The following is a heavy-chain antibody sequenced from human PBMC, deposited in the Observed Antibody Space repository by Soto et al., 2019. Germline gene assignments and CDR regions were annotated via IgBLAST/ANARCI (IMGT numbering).Heavy chain of an antibody. CDR2: IWYDGSNK. V-gene: IGHV3-33*01. Sequence: PGGSLRLSCAASGFTFSSYGMHWVRQAPGKGLEWVAVIWYDGSNKYYADSVKGRFTISRDNSKNTLYLQMNSLRAEDTAVYYCARPPIFGVDPILYAFDIWGQGTMVTVSS. D-gene: IGHD3-3*01. J-gene: IGHJ3*02. CDR3: ARPPIFGVDPILYAFDI. CDR1: GFTFSSYG.